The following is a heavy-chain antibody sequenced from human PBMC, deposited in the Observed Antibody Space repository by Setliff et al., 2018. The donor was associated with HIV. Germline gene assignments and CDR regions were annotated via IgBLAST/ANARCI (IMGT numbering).Heavy chain of an antibody. CDR3: ARAPLEYSGYDYLRYFDY. CDR1: GGSISSGGYS. D-gene: IGHD5-12*01. Sequence: SETLSLTCAVSGGSISSGGYSWSWIRQPPGKGLEWIGSIYHSGTTYYNPSLKSRVTISVDTSKNQFSLKLSSVTAADTAVYYCARAPLEYSGYDYLRYFDYWGQGTLVTVSS. J-gene: IGHJ4*02. V-gene: IGHV4-30-2*01. CDR2: IYHSGTT.